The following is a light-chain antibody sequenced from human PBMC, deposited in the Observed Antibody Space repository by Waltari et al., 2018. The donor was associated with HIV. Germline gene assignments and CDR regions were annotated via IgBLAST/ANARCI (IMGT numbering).Light chain of an antibody. CDR2: DAS. Sequence: EIVLTQSPATLYLSPGDRVDLSCRAREDVSTYLAWYQQRSGQSPRLLIYDASVRATGVPARFSGSGSGTDFTLTISSLDPEDFAVYYCQQRSNWPPAPTFGGGTKVEIK. V-gene: IGKV3-11*01. J-gene: IGKJ4*01. CDR3: QQRSNWPPAPT. CDR1: EDVSTY.